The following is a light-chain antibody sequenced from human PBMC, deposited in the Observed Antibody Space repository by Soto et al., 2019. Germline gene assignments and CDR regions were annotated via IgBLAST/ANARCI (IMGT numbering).Light chain of an antibody. V-gene: IGKV1-9*01. CDR3: QQYTNRPPTT. CDR2: VAS. J-gene: IGKJ1*01. Sequence: IRLTQSPSSRSAFVGGRGIITCRASQGISSYLAWHQQKPGKAPNVLINVASTLRSGVPSRFSGSGSGTDFTLTISGLETEDFAVYYCQQYTNRPPTTFGQGTKVDIK. CDR1: QGISSY.